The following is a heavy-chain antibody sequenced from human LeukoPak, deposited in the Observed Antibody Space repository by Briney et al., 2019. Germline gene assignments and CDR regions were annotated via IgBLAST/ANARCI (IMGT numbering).Heavy chain of an antibody. Sequence: ASVKVSCKASGYTFTGFYMHWVRQAPGQGLERMGWINPKSGVTNYAQGFQGRVTMTRNTTISTVYMEVSRLRSDDTAVYYCARVRVPASIGYFDVWGRGILVTVSS. CDR2: INPKSGVT. V-gene: IGHV1-2*02. D-gene: IGHD2-2*01. CDR1: GYTFTGFY. J-gene: IGHJ2*01. CDR3: ARVRVPASIGYFDV.